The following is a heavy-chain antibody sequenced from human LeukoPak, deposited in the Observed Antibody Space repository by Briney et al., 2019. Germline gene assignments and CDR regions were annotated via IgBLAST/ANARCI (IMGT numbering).Heavy chain of an antibody. D-gene: IGHD1-7*01. CDR1: RGSISSSSYY. CDR2: IYYSGTT. V-gene: IGHV4-39*07. CDR3: ARSHRELLGDDAFDI. Sequence: SETLSLTCTVSRGSISSSSYYWGWIRQPPGKGLEWIGSIYYSGTTKYNPSLKSRVTISADTSKNQFSLKLNSVTAADTAVYYCARSHRELLGDDAFDIWGQGTMVTVSS. J-gene: IGHJ3*02.